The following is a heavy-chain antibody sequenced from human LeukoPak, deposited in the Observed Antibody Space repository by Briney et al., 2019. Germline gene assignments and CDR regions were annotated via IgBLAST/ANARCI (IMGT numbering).Heavy chain of an antibody. J-gene: IGHJ6*04. CDR2: IYYSGST. Sequence: PSETLSLTCTVSGGSISSYYWSWIRKPPGKGLEWIGYIYYSGSTNYNPSLKSRVTISVDTSKNQFSLKLSSVTAADTAVYYCARDRATMVRGVRDYYYYGMDVWGKGTTVTVSS. CDR1: GGSISSYY. CDR3: ARDRATMVRGVRDYYYYGMDV. D-gene: IGHD3-10*01. V-gene: IGHV4-59*01.